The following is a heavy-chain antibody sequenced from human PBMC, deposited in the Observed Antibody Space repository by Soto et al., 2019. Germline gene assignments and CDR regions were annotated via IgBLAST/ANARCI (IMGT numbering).Heavy chain of an antibody. D-gene: IGHD1-7*01. Sequence: EVQLVESGGDLVQPGGSLRLSCAASGFAVSSNYMTWVRQAPGKGLEWVSGIHSGGDTHYADSVMGRFTISRDNTKNTLYLQMNSLRAEDTAVYYCARSRTGTTYGGMDVWGQGTTVTVSS. J-gene: IGHJ6*02. CDR3: ARSRTGTTYGGMDV. CDR2: IHSGGDT. V-gene: IGHV3-66*01. CDR1: GFAVSSNY.